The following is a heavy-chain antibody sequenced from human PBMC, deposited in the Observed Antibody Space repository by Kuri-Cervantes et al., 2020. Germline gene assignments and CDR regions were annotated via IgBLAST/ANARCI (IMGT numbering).Heavy chain of an antibody. J-gene: IGHJ4*02. V-gene: IGHV3-7*01. Sequence: GESLKISCAASGFTFSSYWTSWVRQAPGKGLEWVANIKQDGSEKYYVDSVKGRFTISRDNAKNSLYLQMNSLRAEDTAVYYCALDVDIEATVPGLLDFWGQGTLVTVSS. CDR1: GFTFSSYW. CDR2: IKQDGSEK. D-gene: IGHD5-12*01. CDR3: ALDVDIEATVPGLLDF.